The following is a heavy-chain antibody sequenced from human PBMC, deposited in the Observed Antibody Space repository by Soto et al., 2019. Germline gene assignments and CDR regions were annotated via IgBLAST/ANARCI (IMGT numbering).Heavy chain of an antibody. CDR3: ARDAYDDPPGYFQH. CDR1: GFTFSSYS. CDR2: MSYDGSTK. D-gene: IGHD3-22*01. Sequence: QVQLVESGGDVVQPGRSLRLSCSASGFTFSSYSVHWVRQAPGKGLEWLAFMSYDGSTKYYADSVKGRFTVSRDNSKNTLYLQMGSLRTEDTAVYYCARDAYDDPPGYFQHWGQGTLLTVSS. J-gene: IGHJ1*01. V-gene: IGHV3-30-3*01.